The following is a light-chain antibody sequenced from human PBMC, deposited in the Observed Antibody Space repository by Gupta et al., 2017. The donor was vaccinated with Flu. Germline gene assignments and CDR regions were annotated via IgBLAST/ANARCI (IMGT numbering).Light chain of an antibody. Sequence: QTVVTQEPSLSVSPGGTVTLTCALSSGRVSSSHSAGWYQHAPGQPPRNLIYNTDGRSAGVPDRFSGSILGHRVALTITGAQAEDESDYYCFLHLGGGVSLFGGGTKVTVL. CDR3: FLHLGGGVSL. CDR2: NTD. J-gene: IGLJ2*01. V-gene: IGLV8-61*01. CDR1: SGRVSSSHS.